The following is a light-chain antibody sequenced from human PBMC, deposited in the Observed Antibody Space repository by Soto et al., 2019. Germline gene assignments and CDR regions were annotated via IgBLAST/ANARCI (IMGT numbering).Light chain of an antibody. CDR2: GAS. J-gene: IGKJ4*01. Sequence: DLQMTQSPSSLSASIGDRITITCRASQSISTYLNWYQQKPGKAPSLLIYGASTLQSGVPSRFSGSGSATDLTRTINSPQPEDFATHYSEQIFNRPSLTFGRGTKVENK. V-gene: IGKV1-39*01. CDR3: EQIFNRPSLT. CDR1: QSISTY.